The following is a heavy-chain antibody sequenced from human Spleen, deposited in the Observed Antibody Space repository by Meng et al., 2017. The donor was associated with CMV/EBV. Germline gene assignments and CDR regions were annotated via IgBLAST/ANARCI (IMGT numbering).Heavy chain of an antibody. J-gene: IGHJ5*02. D-gene: IGHD3-10*01. CDR3: ARGLYGSGSYYRYWFDP. CDR1: GGSFSGYY. CDR2: INQSGST. V-gene: IGHV4-34*01. Sequence: VQLPQWGPRLLNPSETLSLTCAVYGGSFSGYYWSRIRQPPGKGLEWIGEINQSGSTNYNPSLKSRVTISVDTSKNQFSLKLSSVTAADTAVYYCARGLYGSGSYYRYWFDPWGQGPLVTVSS.